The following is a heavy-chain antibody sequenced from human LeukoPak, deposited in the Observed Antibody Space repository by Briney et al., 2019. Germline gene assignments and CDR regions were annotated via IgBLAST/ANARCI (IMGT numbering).Heavy chain of an antibody. CDR2: NSGCGDNT. Sequence: GGPLRLFCAPSGFTFSIYAMPCARHARGEALEWVWTNSGCGDNTYPAHSVKGRYSISRDNSTNTLYPQMNSLRAEDRAVFYCAKVRSPTSDTAYFDYWGQGTLVTVSS. D-gene: IGHD5-18*01. J-gene: IGHJ4*02. CDR3: AKVRSPTSDTAYFDY. CDR1: GFTFSIYA. V-gene: IGHV3-23*01.